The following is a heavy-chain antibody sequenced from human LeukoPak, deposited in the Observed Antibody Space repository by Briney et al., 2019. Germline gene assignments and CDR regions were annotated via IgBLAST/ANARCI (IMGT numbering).Heavy chain of an antibody. J-gene: IGHJ4*02. V-gene: IGHV3-23*01. CDR2: ISSSGGST. CDR3: AKVYDSSGYPLPSFDY. D-gene: IGHD3-22*01. CDR1: GFTFSSYG. Sequence: GGSLRLSCAASGFTFSSYGMSWVRQAPGKGLEWVSAISSSGGSTYYADSVKGRFTISRDNSKNTLYLQMNSLRAEDTAVYYCAKVYDSSGYPLPSFDYWGQGTLVTVSS.